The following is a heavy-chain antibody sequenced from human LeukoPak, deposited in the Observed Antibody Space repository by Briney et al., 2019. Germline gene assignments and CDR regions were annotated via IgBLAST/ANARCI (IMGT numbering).Heavy chain of an antibody. J-gene: IGHJ4*02. V-gene: IGHV1-2*02. D-gene: IGHD6-13*01. CDR2: INPNSGGT. Sequence: ASVKVSCTASGYTFTGYHMHWVRQAPGQGLEWMGWINPNSGGTNYAQKFQGRVTMTRDTSISTAYMELSRLRSDDTAVYYCVRDLNIATLYYWGQGTLVTVSS. CDR3: VRDLNIATLYY. CDR1: GYTFTGYH.